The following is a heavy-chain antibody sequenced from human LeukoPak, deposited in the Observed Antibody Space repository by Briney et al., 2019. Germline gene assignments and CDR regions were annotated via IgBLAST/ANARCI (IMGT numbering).Heavy chain of an antibody. CDR2: IKGDGSKK. Sequence: GSLRLSCATSGFTFSDYWRTWVRQAPGKGLEWLADIKGDGSKKYYADSMKGRFTISRDNTKNSLYLQMNSLRAEDTAVYYCARDGDSFDHWGQGTLVTVSS. CDR3: ARDGDSFDH. CDR1: GFTFSDYW. D-gene: IGHD3-3*01. J-gene: IGHJ4*02. V-gene: IGHV3-7*01.